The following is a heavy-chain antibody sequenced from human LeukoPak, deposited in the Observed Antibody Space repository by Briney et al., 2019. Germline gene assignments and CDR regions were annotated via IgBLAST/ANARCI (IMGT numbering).Heavy chain of an antibody. CDR1: GGTFSSYA. CDR3: ARGPYRITMVRGVPGYFDY. V-gene: IGHV1-69*05. J-gene: IGHJ4*02. D-gene: IGHD3-10*01. Sequence: ASVKVSCKASGGTFSSYAISWVRQAPGQGLEWMGGIIPIFGTANYAQKFQGRVTITTGESTSTAYMELSSLRSEDTAVYYCARGPYRITMVRGVPGYFDYWGQGTLVTVSS. CDR2: IIPIFGTA.